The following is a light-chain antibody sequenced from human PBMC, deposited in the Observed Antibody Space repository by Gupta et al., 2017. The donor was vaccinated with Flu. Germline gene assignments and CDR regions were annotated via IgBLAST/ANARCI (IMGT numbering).Light chain of an antibody. CDR3: QSYDSSLSGSV. V-gene: IGLV1-40*01. Sequence: QSVLTQPPSVSGAPGQSLTISCTGGSSNIGAGYDVHWYQRLPGTAPKPLIYGNNHRPSGVPDRFSGSKSGTSASLAITGLQAEDEADYYCQSYDSSLSGSVFGGGTKLTVL. CDR1: SSNIGAGYD. J-gene: IGLJ3*02. CDR2: GNN.